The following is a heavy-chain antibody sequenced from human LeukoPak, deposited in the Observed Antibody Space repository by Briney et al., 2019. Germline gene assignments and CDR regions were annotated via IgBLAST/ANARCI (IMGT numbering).Heavy chain of an antibody. CDR2: IKSKTDGGTT. D-gene: IGHD4-17*01. J-gene: IGHJ4*02. V-gene: IGHV3-15*01. CDR1: GFTFSNAW. CDR3: TTDWEEETTVNHFDY. Sequence: GGSLRLSCAASGFTFSNAWMSWVRQAPGKGLEWVGRIKSKTDGGTTDYAAPVKGRFTISRDDSKNTLYLQMNSLKTEDTAVYYCTTDWEEETTVNHFDYWGQGTLVTVSS.